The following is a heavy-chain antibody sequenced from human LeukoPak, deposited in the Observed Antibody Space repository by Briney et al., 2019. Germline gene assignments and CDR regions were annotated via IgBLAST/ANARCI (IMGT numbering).Heavy chain of an antibody. CDR2: INPSGGST. CDR3: ARDWGSGFDY. CDR1: GYTFTGYY. V-gene: IGHV1-46*01. D-gene: IGHD7-27*01. Sequence: ASVKVSCKASGYTFTGYYMHWVRQAPGQGLEWMGWINPSGGSTSYAQKFQGRVTMTRDTSTSTVYMELSSLRSEDTAVYYCARDWGSGFDYWGQGTLVTVSS. J-gene: IGHJ4*02.